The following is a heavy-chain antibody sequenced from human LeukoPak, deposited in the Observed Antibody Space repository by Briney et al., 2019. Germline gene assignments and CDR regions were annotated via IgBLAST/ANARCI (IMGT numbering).Heavy chain of an antibody. V-gene: IGHV3-23*01. J-gene: IGHJ4*02. CDR1: GFTFSNYA. Sequence: GGSLRLSCAASGFTFSNYAMTWVRQAPGKGLECVSVISGSGSNTDYADSVKGRFTISRDNSKNTLSLQMNSLRAEDTAVYYCARGLGDSSGYYYSDYWGQGTLVTVSS. D-gene: IGHD3-22*01. CDR3: ARGLGDSSGYYYSDY. CDR2: ISGSGSNT.